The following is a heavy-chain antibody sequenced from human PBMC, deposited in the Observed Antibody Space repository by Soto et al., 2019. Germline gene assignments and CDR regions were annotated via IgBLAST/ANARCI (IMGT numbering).Heavy chain of an antibody. D-gene: IGHD5-12*01. CDR3: AKKLHDGYNSYFDY. J-gene: IGHJ4*02. Sequence: PGGSLRLSCAASGFTVSSNYRSWVRQAPGKGLEWVSVIYSGGSTYYADSVKGRFTISRDNSKNTLYLQMNSLRAEDTAVYYCAKKLHDGYNSYFDYWGQGTRVTVSS. CDR1: GFTVSSNY. CDR2: IYSGGST. V-gene: IGHV3-53*01.